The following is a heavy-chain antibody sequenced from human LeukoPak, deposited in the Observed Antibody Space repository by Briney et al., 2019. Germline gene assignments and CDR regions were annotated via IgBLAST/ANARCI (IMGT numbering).Heavy chain of an antibody. D-gene: IGHD6-19*01. CDR2: INHSVST. CDR1: GGSFSGYY. CDR3: ARGGGWYGDAFDI. V-gene: IGHV4-34*01. J-gene: IGHJ3*02. Sequence: SETLSLTCAVYGGSFSGYYWSWIRQPPGKGLEWIGEINHSVSTNYNPSLKSRVTISVDTSKNQFSLKLSSVTAADTAVYYCARGGGWYGDAFDIWGQGTMVTVSS.